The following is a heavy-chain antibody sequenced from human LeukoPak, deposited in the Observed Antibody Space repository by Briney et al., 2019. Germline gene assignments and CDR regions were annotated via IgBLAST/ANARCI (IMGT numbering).Heavy chain of an antibody. CDR3: ARDLGGGMIWLRPYYYVMDV. D-gene: IGHD3/OR15-3a*01. CDR1: GFTFSSYG. Sequence: PGRSLRLSCPASGFTFSSYGMHWVRQAQGKGLEWVAVIGNDGSNNYYTNSVKVPFTISRDNSKNELYLQMNSLRAEDTAVYYCARDLGGGMIWLRPYYYVMDVWGKGTPVTVSS. J-gene: IGHJ6*04. V-gene: IGHV3-33*01. CDR2: IGNDGSNN.